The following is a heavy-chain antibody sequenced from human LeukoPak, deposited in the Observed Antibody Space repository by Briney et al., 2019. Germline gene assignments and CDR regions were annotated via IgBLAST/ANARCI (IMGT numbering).Heavy chain of an antibody. V-gene: IGHV4-59*01. CDR3: AREGSPIVGATDAFDI. CDR2: IYYSGST. Sequence: SETLSFTCTVSGGSISSYYWSWIRQPPGKGLEWIGYIYYSGSTNYNPSLKSRVTISVDTSKNQFSLKLSSVTAADTAVYYCAREGSPIVGATDAFDIWGQGTMVTVSS. J-gene: IGHJ3*02. CDR1: GGSISSYY. D-gene: IGHD1-26*01.